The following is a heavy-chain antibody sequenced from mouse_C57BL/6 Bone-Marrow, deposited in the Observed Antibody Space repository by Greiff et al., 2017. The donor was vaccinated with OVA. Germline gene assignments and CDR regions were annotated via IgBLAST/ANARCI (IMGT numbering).Heavy chain of an antibody. CDR2: ISNGGGST. V-gene: IGHV5-12*01. CDR3: ASDYYGSSPWFAY. Sequence: EVQVVESGGGLVQPGGSLKLSCAASGFTFSDYYMYWVRQTPEKRLEWVAYISNGGGSTYYPDTVKGRFTISRDNAKNTLYLQMSRLKSEDTAMYYCASDYYGSSPWFAYWGQGTLVTVSA. CDR1: GFTFSDYY. D-gene: IGHD1-1*01. J-gene: IGHJ3*01.